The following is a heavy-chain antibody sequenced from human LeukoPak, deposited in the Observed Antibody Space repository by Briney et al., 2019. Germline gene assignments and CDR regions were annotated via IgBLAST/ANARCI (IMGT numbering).Heavy chain of an antibody. D-gene: IGHD4-17*01. Sequence: GGSLRLSCAASGFTFSSYSMTWVRQAPGKGLEWVSSITSTSSYIYYADSVKGRFTISRDNAKNSLYLQMNSLRAEDTAVYYCARDFPSYGDYVDYWGQGTLVTVSS. CDR2: ITSTSSYI. CDR3: ARDFPSYGDYVDY. CDR1: GFTFSSYS. V-gene: IGHV3-21*01. J-gene: IGHJ4*02.